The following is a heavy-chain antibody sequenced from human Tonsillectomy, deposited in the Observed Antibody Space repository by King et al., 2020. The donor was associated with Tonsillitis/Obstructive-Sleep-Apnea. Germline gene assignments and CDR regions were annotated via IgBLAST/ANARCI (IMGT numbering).Heavy chain of an antibody. V-gene: IGHV3-48*03. CDR1: GFTFSSYE. Sequence: VQLVESGGGLVQPGGSLRLSCAASGFTFSSYEMNWVRQAPGKGLEWLSYIKSGGSNIYYADSVKGRFTISRDNAKNSLYLQMNSLRAEDTAGYYCARAGYCSGGNCYSTLFDYWGQGTLVTVSS. D-gene: IGHD2-15*01. CDR3: ARAGYCSGGNCYSTLFDY. J-gene: IGHJ4*02. CDR2: IKSGGSNI.